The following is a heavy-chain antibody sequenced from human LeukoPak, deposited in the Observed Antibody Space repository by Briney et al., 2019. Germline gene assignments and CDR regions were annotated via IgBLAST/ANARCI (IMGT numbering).Heavy chain of an antibody. Sequence: GGSLRLSCAASGFTVSSNSMNWVRQAPGKGLEWVSVIYSGGSSSYADSVKGRFTISRDNSKNTLYLQMNSLRAEDTAVYYCASRATVTTDRFWFDPWGQGTLVTVSS. CDR1: GFTVSSNS. D-gene: IGHD4-11*01. CDR2: IYSGGSS. CDR3: ASRATVTTDRFWFDP. J-gene: IGHJ5*02. V-gene: IGHV3-53*01.